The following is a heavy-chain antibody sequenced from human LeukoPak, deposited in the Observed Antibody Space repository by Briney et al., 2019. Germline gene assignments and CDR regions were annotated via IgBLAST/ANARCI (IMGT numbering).Heavy chain of an antibody. CDR2: ISGSGGST. J-gene: IGHJ4*02. D-gene: IGHD3-10*01. CDR3: AKDPYYGSGRNPYYFDY. CDR1: GFTFSSYA. V-gene: IGHV3-23*01. Sequence: GGSLRLSCAASGFTFSSYAMSWVRQAPGKGLEWVSAISGSGGSTYYADSAKGRFTISRDNSKNTLYLQMNSLRAEDTAVYYCAKDPYYGSGRNPYYFDYWGQGTLVTVSS.